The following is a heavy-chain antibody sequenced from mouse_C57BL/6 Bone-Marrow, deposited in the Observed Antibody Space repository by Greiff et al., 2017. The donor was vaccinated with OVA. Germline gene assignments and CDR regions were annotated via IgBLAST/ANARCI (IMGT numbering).Heavy chain of an antibody. V-gene: IGHV10-3*01. D-gene: IGHD4-1*01. CDR3: VRDIGLGKAMDY. CDR2: IRSKSSNSAT. CDR1: GFTFNTYA. J-gene: IGHJ4*01. Sequence: EVQVVESGGGLVQPKGSLKLSCAASGFTFNTYAMHWVRQAPGKGLEWVARIRSKSSNSATYYADSVKDRFTISRDDAQSMLYLQMNNLKTEDTAMYYCVRDIGLGKAMDYWGQGTSVTVSS.